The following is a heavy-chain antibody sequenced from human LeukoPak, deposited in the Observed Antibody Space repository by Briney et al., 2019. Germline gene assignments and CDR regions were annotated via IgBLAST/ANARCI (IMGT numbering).Heavy chain of an antibody. D-gene: IGHD3-22*01. CDR2: IYYSGST. V-gene: IGHV4-39*01. J-gene: IGHJ6*03. CDR1: GGSISSSSYY. Sequence: SETLSLTCTVSGGSISSSSYYWGWIRQPPGKGLEWIGSIYYSGSTYYNPSLKSRVTISVDTSKNQFSLKLSSVTAADTAVYYCARRRTYYYDSSGYYSYYYYYYMDVWGKGTTVTISS. CDR3: ARRRTYYYDSSGYYSYYYYYYMDV.